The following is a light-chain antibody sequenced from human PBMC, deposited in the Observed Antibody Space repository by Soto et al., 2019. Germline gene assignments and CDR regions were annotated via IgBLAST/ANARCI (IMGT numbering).Light chain of an antibody. CDR3: MQGTHWPWT. V-gene: IGKV2-30*01. CDR1: HNLVYSDANVY. J-gene: IGKJ1*01. CDR2: DVS. Sequence: DVVMTQSPLSLPVTLGQPVSLSCRSSHNLVYSDANVYLIWFHQRPVQSPRGLIYDVSQRGSGVPERFSGSGSGTDFTLTISRVEAEDVGVYYCMQGTHWPWTFGQGTKVEIK.